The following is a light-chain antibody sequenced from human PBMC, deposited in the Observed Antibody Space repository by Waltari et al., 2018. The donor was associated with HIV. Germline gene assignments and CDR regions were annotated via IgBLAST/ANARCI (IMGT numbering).Light chain of an antibody. CDR3: QQYGSSLFT. J-gene: IGKJ3*01. V-gene: IGKV3-20*01. CDR1: QSVPANY. CDR2: VAS. Sequence: EIVLTQSPGTLSLSPGERVTLSCRASQSVPANYVAWYQQKPAQAPRLLIYVASSRATDIPDRFSGGGSGTDFTLTINSLEPEDFAVYFCQQYGSSLFTFGPGTKVDLK.